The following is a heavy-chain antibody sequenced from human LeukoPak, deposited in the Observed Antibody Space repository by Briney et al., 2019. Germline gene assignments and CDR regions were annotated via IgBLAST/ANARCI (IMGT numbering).Heavy chain of an antibody. CDR2: ITSSGTYI. J-gene: IGHJ4*02. CDR1: GFTFSSHT. D-gene: IGHD1-1*01. CDR3: ATKTGFDD. Sequence: GRSLRLSCAASGFTFSSHTMNWVRRAPGKGLEWVSSITSSGTYIYYADSLKGRFTISRDNAKDSLYLQMNSLRAEDTAVYYCATKTGFDDWGQGTLVTVSS. V-gene: IGHV3-21*01.